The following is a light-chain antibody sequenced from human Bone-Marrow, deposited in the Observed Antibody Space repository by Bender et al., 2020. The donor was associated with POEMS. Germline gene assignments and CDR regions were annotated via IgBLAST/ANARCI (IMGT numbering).Light chain of an antibody. CDR2: SIH. CDR3: AVWHDSLNGWV. Sequence: QSVLTQPPSASGTPGQRVTISCSGGSSNIGAHAVNWYQHLPGTAPKRLIYSIHRRPSEVPDRCPGSRSGTSASLAISGLQSEDEADYYCAVWHDSLNGWVFGGGTKLTVL. CDR1: SSNIGAHA. V-gene: IGLV1-44*01. J-gene: IGLJ3*02.